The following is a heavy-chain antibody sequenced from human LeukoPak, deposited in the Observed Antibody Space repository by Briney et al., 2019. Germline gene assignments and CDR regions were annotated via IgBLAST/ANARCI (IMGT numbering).Heavy chain of an antibody. CDR2: IYYSGST. CDR1: GGSISSGGYY. Sequence: PSGTLSLTCTVSGGSISSGGYYWSWLRQHPGKGLEWIGYIYYSGSTNYNPSLKSRLTISVDLSENHISLKLTSVTAADTAVYYCAREGGFFRPLDYSGQGTLVTVSS. J-gene: IGHJ4*02. V-gene: IGHV4-31*03. D-gene: IGHD3-3*01. CDR3: AREGGFFRPLDY.